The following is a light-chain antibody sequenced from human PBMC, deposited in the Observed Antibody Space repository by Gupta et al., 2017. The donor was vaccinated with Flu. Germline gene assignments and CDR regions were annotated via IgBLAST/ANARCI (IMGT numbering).Light chain of an antibody. CDR3: QQHYSTPYT. V-gene: IGKV4-1*01. J-gene: IGKJ2*01. Sequence: DIVMTQSPASLAVSLGERATINCKSSQSVLYSSNNQNYLAWYQQRPGQPPQLLIYWASTRESGVPDRFSGSGSGTDFTLTISSRQAEDVAVYYCQQHYSTPYTFGQGTKLEIK. CDR1: QSVLYSSNNQNY. CDR2: WAS.